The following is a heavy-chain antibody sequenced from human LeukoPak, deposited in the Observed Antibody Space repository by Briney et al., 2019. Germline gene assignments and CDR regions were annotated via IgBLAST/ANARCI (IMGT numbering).Heavy chain of an antibody. D-gene: IGHD3-9*01. CDR3: ARAPYYDILTGYHFDY. CDR2: ISYDGSNK. Sequence: PGRSLRLSCAASGFTFSSYAMHWVRQAPGKGLEWVAVISYDGSNKYYADSVKGRFTISRDNSKNTLYLQMNSLRAEDTAVYYCARAPYYDILTGYHFDYWGQGTLVTVSS. V-gene: IGHV3-30-3*01. CDR1: GFTFSSYA. J-gene: IGHJ4*02.